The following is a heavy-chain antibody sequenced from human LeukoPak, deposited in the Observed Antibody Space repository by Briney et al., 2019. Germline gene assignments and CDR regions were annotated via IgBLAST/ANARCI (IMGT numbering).Heavy chain of an antibody. D-gene: IGHD2-21*02. J-gene: IGHJ4*02. CDR3: ARRWEVGTTYFDY. V-gene: IGHV5-51*01. CDR2: IYPGDSDT. CDR1: GYSFTSYW. Sequence: GESLKISCKGSGYSFTSYWIGWVRPMPGKGLEWMGIIYPGDSDTRYSPSLQGQITISADKSISTAYLQWSSLKASDTAMYHCARRWEVGTTYFDYWRQGTRATVSS.